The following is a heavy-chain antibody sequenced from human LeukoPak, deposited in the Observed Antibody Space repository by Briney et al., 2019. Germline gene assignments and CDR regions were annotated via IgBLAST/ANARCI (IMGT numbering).Heavy chain of an antibody. CDR2: ISGSGGST. CDR3: AKEGGSGDYFSFDCFAP. V-gene: IGHV3-23*01. J-gene: IGHJ5*02. D-gene: IGHD4-17*01. Sequence: GGSLRLSCAASGFTFSSYAMSWVRQAPGKGLEWVSAISGSGGSTYYADSVKGRFTISRDNSKNTLYLQMNSLRAEDTAVYYLAKEGGSGDYFSFDCFAPWGQGTLVTVPS. CDR1: GFTFSSYA.